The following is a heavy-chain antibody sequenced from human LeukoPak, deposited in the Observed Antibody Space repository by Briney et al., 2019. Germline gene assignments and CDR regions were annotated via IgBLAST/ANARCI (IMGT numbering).Heavy chain of an antibody. CDR1: GGSISSYY. Sequence: PSETLSLTCTVSGGSISSYYWSWIRQPPGKGLEWIGYIYYSGSTNYNPSLKSRVTISVDTSKNQFSLKLSSVTAADTAVYYCARDPGIAAAGLNYFDHWGQGTLVTVSS. CDR2: IYYSGST. J-gene: IGHJ4*02. V-gene: IGHV4-59*01. D-gene: IGHD6-13*01. CDR3: ARDPGIAAAGLNYFDH.